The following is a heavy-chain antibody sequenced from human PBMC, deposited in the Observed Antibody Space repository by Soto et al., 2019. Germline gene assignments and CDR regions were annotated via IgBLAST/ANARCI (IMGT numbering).Heavy chain of an antibody. J-gene: IGHJ6*02. Sequence: SETLSLTCAVYGGSFSGYYWSWIRQPPGKGLEWIGEINHSGSTNYNPSLKSRVTISVDTSKNQFSLKLSSVTAADTAVYYCARGRGDSSGYHHYYYSMDVWGQGTKVTVSS. V-gene: IGHV4-34*01. CDR3: ARGRGDSSGYHHYYYSMDV. CDR2: INHSGST. CDR1: GGSFSGYY. D-gene: IGHD3-22*01.